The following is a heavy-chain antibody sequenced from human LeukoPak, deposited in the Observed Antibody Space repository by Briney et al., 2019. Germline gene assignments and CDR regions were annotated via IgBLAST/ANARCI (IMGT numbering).Heavy chain of an antibody. V-gene: IGHV3-21*01. D-gene: IGHD5-18*01. CDR1: GFTFSSYS. Sequence: GGSLRLSCAASGFTFSSYSMNWVRQAPGKGLEWVSSISSSSSHIYYADSVKGRFTISRDNAKNSLYLQMNSLRAEDTAVYYCARDRWIQLWFDYWGQGTLVTVSS. CDR3: ARDRWIQLWFDY. CDR2: ISSSSSHI. J-gene: IGHJ4*02.